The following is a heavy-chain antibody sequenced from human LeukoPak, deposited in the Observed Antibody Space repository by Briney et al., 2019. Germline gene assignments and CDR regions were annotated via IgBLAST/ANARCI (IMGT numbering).Heavy chain of an antibody. CDR3: ARDTLMITFPYYYYGMDV. Sequence: PSETLSLTCAVYGGSFSGYYWSWIRQPPGKGLGWIGEINHSGSTNYNPSLKSRVTISVDTSKNQFSLKLSSVTAADTAVYYCARDTLMITFPYYYYGMDVWGQGTTVTVSS. J-gene: IGHJ6*02. CDR1: GGSFSGYY. D-gene: IGHD3-16*01. V-gene: IGHV4-34*01. CDR2: INHSGST.